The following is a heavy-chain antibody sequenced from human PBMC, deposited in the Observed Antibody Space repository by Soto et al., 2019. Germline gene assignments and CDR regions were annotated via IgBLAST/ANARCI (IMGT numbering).Heavy chain of an antibody. Sequence: QVQLVQSGAEVKKPGSSVKVSCKASGGTFSSYAISWVRQAPGQGLEWMGGIITIFGTANYAQKFQGRVTIAADKSTSTAYMELSSRRSEDTAVYYCARDIQIVATIHSWFDPWGQGTLVTVSS. V-gene: IGHV1-69*06. CDR1: GGTFSSYA. CDR3: ARDIQIVATIHSWFDP. CDR2: IITIFGTA. D-gene: IGHD5-12*01. J-gene: IGHJ5*02.